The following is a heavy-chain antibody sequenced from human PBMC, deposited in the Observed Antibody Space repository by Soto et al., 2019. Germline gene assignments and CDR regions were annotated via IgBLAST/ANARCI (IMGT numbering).Heavy chain of an antibody. CDR3: ARRSCSGGDCYHVDY. CDR2: INSDGSST. J-gene: IGHJ4*02. Sequence: EVQLVESGGGLVQPGGSLRLSCAASGFTFSSYWMHWVRQAPGKGLVWVSRINSDGSSTTYAESVKGRFTISRDNAKNTLYLQMNSLRAEDTAVYYCARRSCSGGDCYHVDYWGQGTLVTVSS. V-gene: IGHV3-74*01. CDR1: GFTFSSYW. D-gene: IGHD2-15*01.